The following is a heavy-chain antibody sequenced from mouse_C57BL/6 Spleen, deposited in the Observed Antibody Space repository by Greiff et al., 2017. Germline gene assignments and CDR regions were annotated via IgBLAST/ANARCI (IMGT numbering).Heavy chain of an antibody. D-gene: IGHD2-4*01. CDR2: IYPRDGST. J-gene: IGHJ4*01. CDR3: ARSGDYDTRAMDY. Sequence: QVQLQQSGPELVKPGASVKLSCKASGYTFTSYDINWVKQRPGQGLEWIGWIYPRDGSTKYNEKFKGKATLTVDTSSSTAYMELHSLTSADSAVYFCARSGDYDTRAMDYRGQGTSVTVSS. V-gene: IGHV1-85*01. CDR1: GYTFTSYD.